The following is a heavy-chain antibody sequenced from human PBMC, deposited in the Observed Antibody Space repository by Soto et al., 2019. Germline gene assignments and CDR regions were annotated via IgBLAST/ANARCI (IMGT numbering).Heavy chain of an antibody. J-gene: IGHJ4*02. Sequence: QVQLQESGPGLVKPSQTLSLTCTVSGGSISSGGYYWSWIRQHPGKGLEWIGYIYYSGSTYYNPSIQXPXTXAXXTSKNQFSLKLSSVTAADTAVYSCASSSGARYYYYWGQGTLVTVSS. CDR3: ASSSGARYYYY. CDR1: GGSISSGGYY. D-gene: IGHD2-15*01. CDR2: IYYSGST. V-gene: IGHV4-31*01.